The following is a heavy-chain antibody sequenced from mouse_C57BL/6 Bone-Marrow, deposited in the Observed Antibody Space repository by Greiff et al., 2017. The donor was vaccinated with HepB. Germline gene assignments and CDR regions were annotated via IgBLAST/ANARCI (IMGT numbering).Heavy chain of an antibody. CDR1: GFTFSSYG. J-gene: IGHJ2*01. CDR2: INSNGGST. V-gene: IGHV5-6-3*01. CDR3: ARDDY. Sequence: EVKLMESGGGLVQPGGSLKLSCAASGFTFSSYGMSWVRQTPDKRLELVATINSNGGSTYYPDSVKGRFTISRDNAKNTLYLQMSSLKSEDTAMYYWARDDYWGQGTTLTVSA.